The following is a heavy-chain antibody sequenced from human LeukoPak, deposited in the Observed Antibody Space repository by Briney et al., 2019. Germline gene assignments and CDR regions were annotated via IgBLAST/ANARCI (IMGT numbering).Heavy chain of an antibody. J-gene: IGHJ4*02. V-gene: IGHV7-4-1*01. CDR2: INTNTGNP. CDR1: GYTFTSYA. Sequence: ASVKVSCKASGYTFTSYAMNWVRQAPGQGLEWMGWINTNTGNPTYAQGFTGRFVFSLDTSVSTAYLQICSLKAEDTAVYYCARDEGYCSSTSCFLEDYWGQGTLVTVSS. D-gene: IGHD2-2*01. CDR3: ARDEGYCSSTSCFLEDY.